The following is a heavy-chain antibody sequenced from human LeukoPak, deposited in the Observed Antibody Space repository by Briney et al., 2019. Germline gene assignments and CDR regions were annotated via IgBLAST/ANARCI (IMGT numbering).Heavy chain of an antibody. CDR3: AKAAFGTVTLYFQH. CDR2: ISWDGGST. Sequence: GGSLRLSCAASGYTFDDYTMHWVRQAPGKGLEWVSLISWDGGSTYYADSVKGRFTISRDNSKNSLYLQMNSLRTEDTALYYCAKAAFGTVTLYFQHWGQGTLVTVSS. J-gene: IGHJ1*01. CDR1: GYTFDDYT. V-gene: IGHV3-43*01. D-gene: IGHD4-17*01.